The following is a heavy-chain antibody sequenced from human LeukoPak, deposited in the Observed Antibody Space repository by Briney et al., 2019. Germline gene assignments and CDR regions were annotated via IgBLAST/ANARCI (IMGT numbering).Heavy chain of an antibody. D-gene: IGHD1-26*01. Sequence: GGSLRLSCAASGFTFSSYGMHWVRQAPGKGLEWVAVISYDGSNKYYAGSVKGRFTISRDNSKNTLYLQMNSLRAEDTAVYYCAKISSFRTGASGSYHYWGQGTLVTVSS. CDR2: ISYDGSNK. J-gene: IGHJ4*02. V-gene: IGHV3-30*18. CDR3: AKISSFRTGASGSYHY. CDR1: GFTFSSYG.